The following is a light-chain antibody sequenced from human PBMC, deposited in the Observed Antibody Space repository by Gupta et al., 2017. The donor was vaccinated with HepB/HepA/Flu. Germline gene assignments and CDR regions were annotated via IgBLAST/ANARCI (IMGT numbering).Light chain of an antibody. Sequence: QSALTQPPSASGSPGQSVTISCTGTDSVSWYQQHPGKAPKLLIYDVTKRPSGVPDRFSGSKSGNTASLTVSELQAEDEADYYCFSYAGNNNWVFGTGTKVTV. J-gene: IGLJ1*01. CDR2: DVT. V-gene: IGLV2-8*01. CDR3: FSYAGNNNWV. CDR1: DSV.